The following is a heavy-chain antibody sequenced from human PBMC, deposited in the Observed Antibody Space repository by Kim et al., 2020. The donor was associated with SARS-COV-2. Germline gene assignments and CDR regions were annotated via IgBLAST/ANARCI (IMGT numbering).Heavy chain of an antibody. D-gene: IGHD4-17*01. J-gene: IGHJ5*02. V-gene: IGHV1-69*13. CDR3: AREIPEDYGDYEGWFDP. CDR1: GGTFSSYA. CDR2: IIPIFGTA. Sequence: SVKVSCKASGGTFSSYAISWVRQAPGQGLEWMGGIIPIFGTANYAQKFQGRVTITADESTSTAYMELSSLRSEDTAVYYCAREIPEDYGDYEGWFDPWGQGTLVTVSS.